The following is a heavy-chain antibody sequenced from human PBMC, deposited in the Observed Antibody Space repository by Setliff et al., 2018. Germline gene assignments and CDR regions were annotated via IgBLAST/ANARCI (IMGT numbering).Heavy chain of an antibody. D-gene: IGHD2-2*01. CDR3: TRHEDRNKCTSSSCYRENDAFDV. CDR1: GYRFTSQW. CDR2: IYPGDSDT. V-gene: IGHV5-51*01. J-gene: IGHJ3*01. Sequence: PGESLKISCKASGYRFTSQWIAWVRQTPGRGLEWMGVIYPGDSDTRYSPSFQGQVTISADKSINTAYLQWSSLKASDTAIYYCTRHEDRNKCTSSSCYRENDAFDVWGQGAMVTVSS.